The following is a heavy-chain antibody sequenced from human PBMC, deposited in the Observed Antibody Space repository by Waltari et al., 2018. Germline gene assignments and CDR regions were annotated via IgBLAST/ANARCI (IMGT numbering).Heavy chain of an antibody. CDR1: GGSISSYY. D-gene: IGHD4-17*01. V-gene: IGHV4-59*01. CDR2: IYYSGST. Sequence: QVQLQESGPGLVKPSETLSLTCTVSGGSISSYYWSWIRQPPGKGLEWIGYIYYSGSTNYNPSLKSRVTISVGTSKNQFSLKLSSVTAADTAVYYCARERATVVTPKGNWFDPWGQGTLVTVSS. CDR3: ARERATVVTPKGNWFDP. J-gene: IGHJ5*02.